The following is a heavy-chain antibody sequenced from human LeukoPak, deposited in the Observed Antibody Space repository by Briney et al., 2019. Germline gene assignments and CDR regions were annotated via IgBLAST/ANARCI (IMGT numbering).Heavy chain of an antibody. CDR1: GYSFTSNY. CDR3: ARDQEAFDY. CDR2: IYPSDGST. V-gene: IGHV1-46*01. J-gene: IGHJ4*02. Sequence: ASVKVSCKASGYSFTSNYIHWVRQAPGQGLEWMGVIYPSDGSTSYAQKFQGRVTVTRDTSTSTVHMELSGLRSGDTAVYYCARDQEAFDYWGQGTLVTVSS.